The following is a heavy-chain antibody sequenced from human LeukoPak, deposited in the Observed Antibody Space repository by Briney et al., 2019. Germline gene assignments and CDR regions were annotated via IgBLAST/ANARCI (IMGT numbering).Heavy chain of an antibody. CDR3: ARGVTAGN. Sequence: GGSLRLSCAVSGFTFSSYWMSWARQAPGKGLEWVANIKEDGSEKNYEDSVKGRFTISGDNAKNSLYLQMNSLRAEDTAVYYCARGVTAGNWGQGTLVTVSS. V-gene: IGHV3-7*01. CDR2: IKEDGSEK. CDR1: GFTFSSYW. D-gene: IGHD2-21*02. J-gene: IGHJ4*02.